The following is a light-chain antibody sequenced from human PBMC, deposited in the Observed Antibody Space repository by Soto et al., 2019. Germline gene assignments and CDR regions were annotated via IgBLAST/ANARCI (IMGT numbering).Light chain of an antibody. V-gene: IGLV1-40*01. CDR3: QYYDSSLSAYV. CDR1: SSNIGSTYD. J-gene: IGLJ1*01. Sequence: QSVLTQPPSVSGAPGQRVTISCTGSSSNIGSTYDVHWYQQPPGAAPKLLIYENNNRPSGVPDRFSGYKSGTSASLAITGLQAEDEADYYCQYYDSSLSAYVFGPGTKVTVL. CDR2: ENN.